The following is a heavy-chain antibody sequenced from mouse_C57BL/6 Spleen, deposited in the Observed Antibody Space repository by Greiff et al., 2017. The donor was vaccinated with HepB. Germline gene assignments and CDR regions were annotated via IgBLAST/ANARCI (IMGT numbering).Heavy chain of an antibody. CDR2: ISDGGSYT. J-gene: IGHJ4*01. CDR1: GFTFSSYA. D-gene: IGHD2-2*01. CDR3: AREELWLRMDY. V-gene: IGHV5-4*01. Sequence: EVKVVESGGGLVKPGGSLKLSCAASGFTFSSYAMSWVRQTPEKRLEWVATISDGGSYTYYPDNVKGRFTISRDNAKNNLYLQMSHLKSEDTAMYYCAREELWLRMDYWGQGTSVTVSS.